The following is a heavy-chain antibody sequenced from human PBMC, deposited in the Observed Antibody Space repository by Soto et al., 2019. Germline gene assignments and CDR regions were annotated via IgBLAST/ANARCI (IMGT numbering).Heavy chain of an antibody. CDR1: GYSFTSYW. V-gene: IGHV5-10-1*01. D-gene: IGHD1-26*01. Sequence: GESLKISCKGSGYSFTSYWISWVRQMPGKGLEWMGRIDPSDSYTNYSPSFQGHVTISADKSISTAYLQWSSLKASDTAMYYCASSGGATPDYWGQGTLVTVSS. CDR2: IDPSDSYT. J-gene: IGHJ4*02. CDR3: ASSGGATPDY.